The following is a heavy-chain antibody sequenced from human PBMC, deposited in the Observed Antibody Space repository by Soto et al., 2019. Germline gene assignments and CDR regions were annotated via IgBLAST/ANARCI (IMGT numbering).Heavy chain of an antibody. CDR2: IYPSDSDT. J-gene: IGHJ4*02. D-gene: IGHD5-12*01. V-gene: IGHV5-51*01. CDR1: GDTFTTNW. Sequence: GESLKISCKSSGDTFTTNWIAWVRQMPGRGLERMGIIYPSDSDTRYSPSFQGQVTISVDKSINTAYLQWSSLKVSDTATYYCARGSGYHTYWGQGTPVTVSS. CDR3: ARGSGYHTY.